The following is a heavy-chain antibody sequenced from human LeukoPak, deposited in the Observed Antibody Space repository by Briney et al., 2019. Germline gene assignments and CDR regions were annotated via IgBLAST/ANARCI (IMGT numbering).Heavy chain of an antibody. Sequence: SETLSLTCTVSGYSISSGYYWGWIRPPPGKGLEWIGSIYHSGSTYYNPSLKSRVTISVDTSKNQFSLKLSSVTAADTAVYYCAVARDGYNSPFDYWGQGTLVTVSS. CDR3: AVARDGYNSPFDY. CDR1: GYSISSGYY. CDR2: IYHSGST. D-gene: IGHD5-24*01. V-gene: IGHV4-38-2*02. J-gene: IGHJ4*02.